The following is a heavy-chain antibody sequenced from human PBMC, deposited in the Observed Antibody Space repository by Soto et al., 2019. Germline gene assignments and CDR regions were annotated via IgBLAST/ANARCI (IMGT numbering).Heavy chain of an antibody. D-gene: IGHD6-19*01. CDR1: GFSLSTRDVG. Sequence: QITLKESGPTLVKPTQTLTLTCTFSGFSLSTRDVGVGWIRQPPGKALEWLALLYWDDDNRYSPSLRRRLTLTKDTAKNPLVLTMTNMDPVDTATYYCAHGSGWLFDYWGPGTLVPVSS. CDR2: LYWDDDN. V-gene: IGHV2-5*02. CDR3: AHGSGWLFDY. J-gene: IGHJ4*02.